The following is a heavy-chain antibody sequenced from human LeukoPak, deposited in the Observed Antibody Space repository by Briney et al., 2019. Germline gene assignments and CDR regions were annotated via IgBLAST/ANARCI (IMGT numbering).Heavy chain of an antibody. Sequence: PGGSQRLSCAASGFTVSSNYMTWVRQTPGKGLEWVSLFYSGGRTYYADSVKGRFTISRDNSKNTLYLQMNSLRAEDTAVYYCAKEHGEFDLWGRGTLVTVSS. CDR1: GFTVSSNY. V-gene: IGHV3-53*01. CDR3: AKEHGEFDL. D-gene: IGHD7-27*01. J-gene: IGHJ2*01. CDR2: FYSGGRT.